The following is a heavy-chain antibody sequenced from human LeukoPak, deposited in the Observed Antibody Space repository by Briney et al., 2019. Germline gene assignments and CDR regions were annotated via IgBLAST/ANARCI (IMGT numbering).Heavy chain of an antibody. D-gene: IGHD1-1*01. J-gene: IGHJ4*02. CDR1: GESFSDHY. Sequence: SSETLSLTCAVYGESFSDHYWTWIRQPPGEGLEWIGESTHSGSTNYNPSLKSRVTISVDTSKSQFSLQLTSVSAADTAVYHCARGRTGAAALDFWGPGTLVTVSS. CDR3: ARGRTGAAALDF. V-gene: IGHV4-34*01. CDR2: STHSGST.